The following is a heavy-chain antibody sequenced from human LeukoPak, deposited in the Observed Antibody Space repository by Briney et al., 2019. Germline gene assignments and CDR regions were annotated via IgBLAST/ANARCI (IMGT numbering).Heavy chain of an antibody. Sequence: GRSLRLSCAASGFTFSSYAMHWVRQAPGKGLEWVAVISYDGSNKYYADSVKGRFTISRDNSKNTLYLQMNSLRAEDSAVYYCASPGYSSGWYYFDYWGQGTLVTVSS. V-gene: IGHV3-30-3*01. CDR2: ISYDGSNK. CDR3: ASPGYSSGWYYFDY. CDR1: GFTFSSYA. D-gene: IGHD6-19*01. J-gene: IGHJ4*02.